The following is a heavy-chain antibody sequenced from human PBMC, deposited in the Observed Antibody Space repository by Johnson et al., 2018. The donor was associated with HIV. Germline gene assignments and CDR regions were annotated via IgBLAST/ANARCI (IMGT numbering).Heavy chain of an antibody. CDR2: IKKDGSEK. CDR3: AKVQRWLQSHDAVDI. Sequence: EVQLVESGGGLVQPGGSLRLSCAASGFALSNYWMNWVRQAPGKGLEWVANIKKDGSEKYYVASVKGRFTISSDNAKNSLYLQLNSLRADDTAVYYCAKVQRWLQSHDAVDIWGQGTMVTVSS. V-gene: IGHV3-7*01. D-gene: IGHD5-24*01. J-gene: IGHJ3*02. CDR1: GFALSNYW.